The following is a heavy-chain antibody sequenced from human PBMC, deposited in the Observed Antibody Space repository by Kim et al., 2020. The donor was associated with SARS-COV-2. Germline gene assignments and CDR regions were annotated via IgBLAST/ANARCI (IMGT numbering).Heavy chain of an antibody. CDR3: TRDNWQWLGLIDY. CDR1: GFTFGDYA. Sequence: GGSLRLSCTASGFTFGDYAMSWFRQAPGKGLEWVGFIRSKAYGGTTEYAASVKGRFTISRDDSKSIAYLQMNSLKTEDTAVYYCTRDNWQWLGLIDYWGQGTLVTVSS. J-gene: IGHJ4*02. CDR2: IRSKAYGGTT. V-gene: IGHV3-49*03. D-gene: IGHD6-19*01.